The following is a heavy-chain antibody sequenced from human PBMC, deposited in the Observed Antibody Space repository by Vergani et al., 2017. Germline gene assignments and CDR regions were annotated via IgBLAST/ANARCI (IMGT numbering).Heavy chain of an antibody. CDR3: ARSRPYCTSGSCPAI. Sequence: QVKLQESGPGLLKPSQTLSLTCTVSGESIRSGSHYWSWIRQPAGKGPEGIGHIHTGGSTDLNPAFKSRVSISVDTSKSQFSLKLNSVTVADTAGYYCARSRPYCTSGSCPAIWGQGTLVTVSS. D-gene: IGHD2-15*01. CDR1: GESIRSGSHY. CDR2: IHTGGST. J-gene: IGHJ4*02. V-gene: IGHV4-61*02.